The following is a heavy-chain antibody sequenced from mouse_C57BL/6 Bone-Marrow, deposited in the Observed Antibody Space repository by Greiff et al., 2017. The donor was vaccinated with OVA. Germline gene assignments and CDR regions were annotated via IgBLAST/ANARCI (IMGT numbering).Heavy chain of an antibody. CDR3: ARKGIYGYDGFAY. CDR2: ISDGGSYT. CDR1: GFTFSSYA. Sequence: EVQLVESGGGLVKPGGSLKLSCAASGFTFSSYAMSWVRQTPEKRLEWVATISDGGSYTYYPDNVKGRFTISRDNDKNNLYLQMSHLKSEDTAMYYCARKGIYGYDGFAYWGQGTLVTVSA. V-gene: IGHV5-4*01. D-gene: IGHD2-2*01. J-gene: IGHJ3*01.